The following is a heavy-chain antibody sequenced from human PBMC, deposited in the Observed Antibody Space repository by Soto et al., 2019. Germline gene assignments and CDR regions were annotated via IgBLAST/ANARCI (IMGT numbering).Heavy chain of an antibody. V-gene: IGHV1-2*02. J-gene: IGHJ2*01. CDR2: INPHTGGT. CDR3: ARDGACRRQTEAGTLHWSCDF. D-gene: IGHD6-19*01. CDR1: GYTFNGYY. Sequence: QVQLVQSGAEVKKPGASVQVSCRASGYTFNGYYLHWVRQAPGEGPEWMGWINPHTGGTNYAQKFEGRVTMTGDTAISTAYMELTRLRPDDTALYYGARDGACRRQTEAGTLHWSCDFGGRGTQVTVSS.